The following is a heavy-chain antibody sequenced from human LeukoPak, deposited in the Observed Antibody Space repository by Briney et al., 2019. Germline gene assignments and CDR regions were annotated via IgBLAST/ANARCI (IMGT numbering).Heavy chain of an antibody. V-gene: IGHV1-69*06. CDR1: GGTFSSYA. D-gene: IGHD2-21*01. J-gene: IGHJ4*02. CDR2: IIPIFGTA. Sequence: SVKVSCKASGGTFSSYAISWVRQAPGQGLEWMGGIIPIFGTANYAQKFQGRVTITADKSTSTAYMELSSLRSEDTVVYYCASLAARPQSIGDYWGQGTLVTVSS. CDR3: ASLAARPQSIGDY.